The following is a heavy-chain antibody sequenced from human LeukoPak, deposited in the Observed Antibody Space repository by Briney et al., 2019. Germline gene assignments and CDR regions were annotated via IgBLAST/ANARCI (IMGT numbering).Heavy chain of an antibody. CDR1: GYTLSELS. CDR3: ASTTVTTGLDY. J-gene: IGHJ4*02. Sequence: ASVKVSCKVSGYTLSELSMHWVRQSPGKGLEWMGGFDVAETDTIYAQKFQGRVTMTEDTSTDTAYMELNSLSSEDTAVYYCASTTVTTGLDYWGQGTLVTVSS. CDR2: FDVAETDT. V-gene: IGHV1-24*01. D-gene: IGHD4-17*01.